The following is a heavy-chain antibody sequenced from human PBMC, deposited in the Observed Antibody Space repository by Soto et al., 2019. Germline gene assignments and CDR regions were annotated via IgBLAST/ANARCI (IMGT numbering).Heavy chain of an antibody. V-gene: IGHV3-23*01. J-gene: IGHJ6*01. CDR3: EQTLVPTIWYYGMDV. D-gene: IGHD6-6*01. CDR1: GFTFSSYA. CDR2: ISGSGGIT. Sequence: EVQLLESGGGLVQPGGSLRLSCAASGFTFSSYAMSWVRQAPGKGLEWVSAISGSGGITYYAYSVKGRFTISRDNSKNTLELQMNSRRSEDTAVYYCEQTLVPTIWYYGMDVWGPGTTVTGSS.